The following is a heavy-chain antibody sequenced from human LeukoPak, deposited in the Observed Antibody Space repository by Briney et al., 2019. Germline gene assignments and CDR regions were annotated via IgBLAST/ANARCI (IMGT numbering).Heavy chain of an antibody. CDR1: GFTFSTYG. J-gene: IGHJ4*02. CDR2: ISYDGSNK. V-gene: IGHV3-30*18. CDR3: AKENILTFGGVIDPGYDS. Sequence: GRSLRLSCAASGFTFSTYGMHWVRQAPGKALEWVAFISYDGSNKYYRDSVKGRFTISRDNSKNTLYLQMNSLRAEDTALYYCAKENILTFGGVIDPGYDSWGQGTLVTVSS. D-gene: IGHD3-16*02.